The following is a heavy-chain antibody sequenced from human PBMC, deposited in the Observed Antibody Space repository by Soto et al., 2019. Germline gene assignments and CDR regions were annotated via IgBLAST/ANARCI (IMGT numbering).Heavy chain of an antibody. CDR3: ARVLYYGSGSYSPYGMDV. CDR1: GVSFNNNG. J-gene: IGHJ6*02. V-gene: IGHV1-69*01. CDR2: VSPPFRTS. D-gene: IGHD3-10*01. Sequence: QVQLVQSGAEVKKPGSSVKVSCKTSGVSFNNNGIGWVRQAPGHGVEWMGGVSPPFRTSNYARRFQGRLSITADGATGTVNMQLSSLTSEDTAQYYCARVLYYGSGSYSPYGMDVWGQGTTVTVSS.